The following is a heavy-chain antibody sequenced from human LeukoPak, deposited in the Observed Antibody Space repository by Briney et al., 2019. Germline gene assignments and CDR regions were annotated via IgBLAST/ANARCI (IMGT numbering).Heavy chain of an antibody. Sequence: SETLSLTCTVSGGSISSGDYYWSWIRQPPGKGLEWIGYIYYSGSTYYNPSLKSRVTTSVDTSKNQFSLKLSSVTAADTAVYYCARASGYDYFDYWGQGTLVTVSS. D-gene: IGHD5-12*01. CDR1: GGSISSGDYY. J-gene: IGHJ4*02. V-gene: IGHV4-30-4*01. CDR3: ARASGYDYFDY. CDR2: IYYSGST.